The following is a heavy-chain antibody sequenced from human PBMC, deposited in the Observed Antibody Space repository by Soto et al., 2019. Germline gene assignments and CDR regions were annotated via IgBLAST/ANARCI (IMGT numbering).Heavy chain of an antibody. CDR3: ARDPPRLGLDV. D-gene: IGHD2-21*01. Sequence: EVQLVESGGGLVQPGGSLRLSCAASGFTFSSYSMNWVRQAPGKGLEWVSYISSSISTIYYADSVKGRFTISRDNAKNSLYLQMNSLRAEDTAVYYCARDPPRLGLDVWGQGTTVTVPS. V-gene: IGHV3-48*01. CDR1: GFTFSSYS. J-gene: IGHJ6*02. CDR2: ISSSISTI.